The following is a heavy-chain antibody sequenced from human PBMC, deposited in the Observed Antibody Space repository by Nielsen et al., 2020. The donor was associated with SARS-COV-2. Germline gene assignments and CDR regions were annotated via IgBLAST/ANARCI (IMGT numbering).Heavy chain of an antibody. CDR3: ARDRVVRGVADAFDI. J-gene: IGHJ3*02. CDR2: ISYDGSNK. CDR1: GFTFSSYA. Sequence: GESLKISCAASGFTFSSYAMHWVRQAPGKGLEWVAVISYDGSNKYYADSVKGRFTISRDNAKNSLYLQMNSLRAEDTAVYYCARDRVVRGVADAFDIWGQGTMVTVSS. D-gene: IGHD3-10*01. V-gene: IGHV3-30-3*01.